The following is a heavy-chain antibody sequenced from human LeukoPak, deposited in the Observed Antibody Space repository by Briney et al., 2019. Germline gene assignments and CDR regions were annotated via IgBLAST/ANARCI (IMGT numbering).Heavy chain of an antibody. CDR2: INHSGST. Sequence: SETLSLTCAVYGGSFSGYYWSWIRQPPGKGLEWIGEINHSGSTNYNPSLKSRVTISVDTSKNQFSLKLSSVTAADTAVYYCARGLAYCGGDCYGGWFDPWGQGTLVTVSS. D-gene: IGHD2-21*02. CDR1: GGSFSGYY. CDR3: ARGLAYCGGDCYGGWFDP. V-gene: IGHV4-34*01. J-gene: IGHJ5*02.